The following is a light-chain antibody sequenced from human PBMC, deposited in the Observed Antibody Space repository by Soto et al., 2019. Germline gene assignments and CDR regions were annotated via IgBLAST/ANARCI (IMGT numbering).Light chain of an antibody. CDR2: AAS. V-gene: IGKV1-39*01. J-gene: IGKJ1*01. Sequence: DIQMTQSPSSLSASVGDRVTITCRASQSISSYLNWYQQKPGKAPKLLIYAASSLQSGVPSRFSGSGSETDFTRTISSLQPEDFATYYCQHSYSTPRTFGQGTKVEIK. CDR1: QSISSY. CDR3: QHSYSTPRT.